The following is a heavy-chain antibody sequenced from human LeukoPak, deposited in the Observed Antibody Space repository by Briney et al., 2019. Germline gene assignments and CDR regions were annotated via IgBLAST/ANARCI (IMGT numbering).Heavy chain of an antibody. Sequence: LETLSLTCTVSGGSISSSSYYWGWIRQPPGKGLEWIGSIYYSGSTYYNPSLKSRVTISVDTSKNQFSLKLSSVTAADTAVYYCARHDGMATTYWGQGTLVTVSS. CDR2: IYYSGST. J-gene: IGHJ4*02. D-gene: IGHD5-24*01. CDR3: ARHDGMATTY. CDR1: GGSISSSSYY. V-gene: IGHV4-39*01.